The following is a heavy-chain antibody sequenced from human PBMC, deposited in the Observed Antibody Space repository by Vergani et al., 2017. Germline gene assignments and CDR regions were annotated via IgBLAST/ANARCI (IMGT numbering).Heavy chain of an antibody. Sequence: QVQLQESGPGLVKPSETLSLTCTVSGGSISSYYWSWIRQPPGKGLEWIGYIYYSGSTNYNPSLKSRVTISVDTSKNQFSLKLSSVTAADTAVYYCARGGYSGYVWGEDYYYCMDVWGQGTTVTVSS. CDR1: GGSISSYY. V-gene: IGHV4-59*01. D-gene: IGHD5-12*01. CDR2: IYYSGST. J-gene: IGHJ6*02. CDR3: ARGGYSGYVWGEDYYYCMDV.